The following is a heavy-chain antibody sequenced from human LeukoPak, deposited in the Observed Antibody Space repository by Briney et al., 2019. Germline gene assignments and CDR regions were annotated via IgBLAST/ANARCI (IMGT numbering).Heavy chain of an antibody. CDR1: GFTFDDYA. J-gene: IGHJ5*02. D-gene: IGHD3-22*01. CDR3: AKDRYYYDSSGYLSWFDP. Sequence: GRSLRLSCAASGFTFDDYAMHWVRQAPGKGLEWVSGISWNSGSIGYADSVKGRFTISRDNSKNTLYLQMNSLRAEDTAVYYCAKDRYYYDSSGYLSWFDPWGQGTLVTVSS. V-gene: IGHV3-9*01. CDR2: ISWNSGSI.